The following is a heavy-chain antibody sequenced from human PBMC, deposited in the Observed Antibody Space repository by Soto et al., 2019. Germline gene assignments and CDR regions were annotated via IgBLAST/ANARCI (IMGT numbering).Heavy chain of an antibody. J-gene: IGHJ4*02. D-gene: IGHD5-18*01. Sequence: GSLRLSCAASGFTFNTYGMYWVRQAPGKGLEWVAAISYXXSXXXXXDXVXGRFTISRDNSKNTLYLQMNSLRVEDTAVYYCAKDIVRYTYGACDYWGQGALVTVSS. CDR2: ISYXXSXX. V-gene: IGHV3-30*18. CDR3: AKDIVRYTYGACDY. CDR1: GFTFNTYG.